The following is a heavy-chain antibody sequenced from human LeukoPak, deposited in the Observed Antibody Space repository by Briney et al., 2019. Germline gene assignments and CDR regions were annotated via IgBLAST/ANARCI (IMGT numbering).Heavy chain of an antibody. CDR3: AREDYGDLYYFDY. Sequence: PSETLSLTCTVSGGSISSGDYYWSWIRQPPGKGLEWIGYIYYSGSTYYNPSLKSRVTISVDTSKNQFSLKLSSVTAADTAVYYCAREDYGDLYYFDYWGQGTLVTVSP. CDR1: GGSISSGDYY. D-gene: IGHD4-17*01. CDR2: IYYSGST. V-gene: IGHV4-30-4*01. J-gene: IGHJ4*02.